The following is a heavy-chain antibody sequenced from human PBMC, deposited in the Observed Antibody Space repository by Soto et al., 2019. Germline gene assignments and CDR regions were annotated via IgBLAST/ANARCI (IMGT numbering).Heavy chain of an antibody. CDR2: IDSKGGT. D-gene: IGHD3-10*01. CDR1: DDSSSNYK. J-gene: IGHJ6*02. V-gene: IGHV4-59*08. CDR3: VRQGFGRLHGLVDV. Sequence: QVQLQESGPGLVKPSETLSLTCTVSDDSSSNYKWSWIRQPTGRRLEWIGYIDSKGGTSYNHSLQSRGTISIDTSTKQFFLKLSAVTAADSAVYYCVRQGFGRLHGLVDVWGQGTTVTVSS.